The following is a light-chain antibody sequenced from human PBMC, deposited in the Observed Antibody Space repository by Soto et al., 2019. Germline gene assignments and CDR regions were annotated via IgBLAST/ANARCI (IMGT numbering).Light chain of an antibody. V-gene: IGLV1-44*01. Sequence: QSVLTQPPSASGTPGQRVTISCSGSSSNIGRNTVNWYQQLPGTAPKLLIYSNNQRPSGVPDRFSGSKSSTSGSLAISGLQSEDEADYYCAGWDDSLNGPVFGGGTKVTVL. CDR2: SNN. J-gene: IGLJ2*01. CDR1: SSNIGRNT. CDR3: AGWDDSLNGPV.